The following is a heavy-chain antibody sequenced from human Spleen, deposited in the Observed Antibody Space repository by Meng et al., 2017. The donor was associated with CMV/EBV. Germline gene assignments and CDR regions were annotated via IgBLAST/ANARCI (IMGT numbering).Heavy chain of an antibody. J-gene: IGHJ5*02. V-gene: IGHV1-18*01. CDR3: ASYYYETEANEYDCFDP. CDR1: YPFFSYG. D-gene: IGHD3-22*01. CDR2: ISGHNGRT. Sequence: YPFFSYGLSWVRQAPGKGLEWMGWISGHNGRTNYAQSFQGRLTLTTDTSTSTAYMELRNLRSDDTAVDCCASYYYETEANEYDCFDPWGQGTLVTVSS.